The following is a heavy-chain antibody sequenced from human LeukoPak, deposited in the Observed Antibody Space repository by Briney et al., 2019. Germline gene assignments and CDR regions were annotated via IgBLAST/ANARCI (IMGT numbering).Heavy chain of an antibody. D-gene: IGHD3-22*01. CDR2: IRSSSSYI. CDR3: ARDSYDSSARFDY. V-gene: IGHV3-21*01. CDR1: GFTFSSYS. Sequence: PGGSLRLSCAASGFTFSSYSMNWVRQALGKGLEWVSSIRSSSSYIYYADSVKGRFTISRDNAKNSLYLQMNSLRAEDTAVYYCARDSYDSSARFDYWGQGTLVTVSS. J-gene: IGHJ4*02.